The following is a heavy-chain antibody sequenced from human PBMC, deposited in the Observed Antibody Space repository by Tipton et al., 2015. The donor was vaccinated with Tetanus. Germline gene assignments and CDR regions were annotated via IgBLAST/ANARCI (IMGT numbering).Heavy chain of an antibody. D-gene: IGHD6-19*01. V-gene: IGHV1-2*06. CDR2: INPNSGGT. CDR3: ARDPGRISGWKTDY. J-gene: IGHJ4*02. CDR1: GYTFTGYY. Sequence: QLVQSGPEVKKPGASVKVSCKASGYTFTGYYMHWVRQAPGQGLEWMGRINPNSGGTNYAQKFQGRVTMTRDTSISTAYMELSRLRSDDTAVYYCARDPGRISGWKTDYWGQGTLVTVSS.